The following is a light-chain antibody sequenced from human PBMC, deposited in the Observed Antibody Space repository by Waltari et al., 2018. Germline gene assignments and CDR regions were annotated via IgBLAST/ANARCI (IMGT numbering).Light chain of an antibody. V-gene: IGKV3-20*01. J-gene: IGKJ1*01. CDR2: GAS. Sequence: ELVFTQSPGRLPLSPGESATLSCWASQSVGGTLAWYQQKPGQAPRLLIYGASSRATGIPDRFSGSGSGTVFSLSISRLEPEDFAVYYCQHYVRLPVTFGQGTKVEIK. CDR3: QHYVRLPVT. CDR1: QSVGGT.